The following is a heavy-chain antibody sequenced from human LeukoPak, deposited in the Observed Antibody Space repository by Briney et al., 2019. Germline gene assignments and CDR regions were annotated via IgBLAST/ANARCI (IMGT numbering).Heavy chain of an antibody. V-gene: IGHV3-73*01. CDR3: ARGQRGSSPDY. Sequence: QPGGSLKLSCAASGFTFSGSAMHWVRQASGKGLEWVGRIRSKANSYATAYAASVKGRFTISRDDSKNTAYLQMNSLRAEDTAVYYCARGQRGSSPDYWGQGTLVTVSS. CDR2: IRSKANSYAT. D-gene: IGHD6-13*01. J-gene: IGHJ4*02. CDR1: GFTFSGSA.